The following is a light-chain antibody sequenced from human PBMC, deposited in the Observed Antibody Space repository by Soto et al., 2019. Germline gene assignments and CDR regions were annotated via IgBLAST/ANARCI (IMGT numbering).Light chain of an antibody. CDR1: QSINSN. J-gene: IGKJ2*01. Sequence: EIVTTQSPATLSVSPGERATLSCRASQSINSNLAWYQQKPGQAPRLLIYGASTRATGIPARFSGSGSGTEFTLTISGLQSEDFAVYYCQQYNICPQYTFGQGTKLEI. CDR2: GAS. CDR3: QQYNICPQYT. V-gene: IGKV3-15*01.